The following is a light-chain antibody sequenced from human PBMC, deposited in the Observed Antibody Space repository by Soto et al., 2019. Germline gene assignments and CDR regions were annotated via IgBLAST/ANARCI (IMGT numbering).Light chain of an antibody. V-gene: IGKV1-5*03. CDR2: KAY. CDR3: QHYNSYSEA. J-gene: IGKJ1*01. CDR1: QDIRNY. Sequence: DTQMTQSPSSLSASQGDRVTITCRASQDIRNYLGWYQQKPGKAPKLLMYKAYTLKSGVPARFSGSGSGTEFTLTISSLQPDDFAAYYCQHYNSYSEAFGQGTKVDI.